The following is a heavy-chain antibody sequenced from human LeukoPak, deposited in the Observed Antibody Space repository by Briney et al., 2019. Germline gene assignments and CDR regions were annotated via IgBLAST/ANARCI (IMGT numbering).Heavy chain of an antibody. D-gene: IGHD2-2*01. J-gene: IGHJ3*02. V-gene: IGHV3-33*01. CDR3: AREGGVVVVPAAMRAFDI. CDR1: GFTFRSFG. CDR2: IWYDGSKK. Sequence: QSGGSLRLSCAASGFTFRSFGIHWVRQAPGKGLEWVAVIWYDGSKKYYADSVKGRFTISRDNSKNTLYLQMNSLRAEDTAIYYCAREGGVVVVPAAMRAFDIWGQGTMVTVSS.